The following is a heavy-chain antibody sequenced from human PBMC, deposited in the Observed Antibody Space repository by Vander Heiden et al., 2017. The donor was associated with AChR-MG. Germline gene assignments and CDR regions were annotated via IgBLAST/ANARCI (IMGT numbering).Heavy chain of an antibody. J-gene: IGHJ4*02. CDR3: VRDFSGPDY. CDR1: GFTFSSSW. D-gene: IGHD6-19*01. V-gene: IGHV3-74*01. Sequence: EVQLVEYGGGLVQPGGSLRLSCAASGFTFSSSWMHWARQAEGKGLVWVSRSNSDGSGTNYADSVKGRFTISRDNAKNTLYLQMNSLRVEDTAVYYCVRDFSGPDYWGQGTLVTVSS. CDR2: SNSDGSGT.